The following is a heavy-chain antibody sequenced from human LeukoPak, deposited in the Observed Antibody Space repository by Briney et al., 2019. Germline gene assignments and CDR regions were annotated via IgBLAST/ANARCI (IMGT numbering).Heavy chain of an antibody. CDR3: ARDLRDFWSGSFDY. CDR2: IYSGGST. J-gene: IGHJ4*02. CDR1: GFTVSSNY. D-gene: IGHD3-3*01. V-gene: IGHV3-53*01. Sequence: HSGGSLRLSCAASGFTVSSNYMSWVRQAPGKGLEWVSVIYSGGSTYYADSVKGRFTISRDNSKNTLYLQMNRLRAEDSGVYYCARDLRDFWSGSFDYWGQGTLVTVSS.